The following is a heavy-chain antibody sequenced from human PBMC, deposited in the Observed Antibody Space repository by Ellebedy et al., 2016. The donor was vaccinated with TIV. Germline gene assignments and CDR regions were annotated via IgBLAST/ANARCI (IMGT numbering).Heavy chain of an antibody. CDR1: GFTFSSDA. Sequence: PGGSLRLSCAASGFTFSSDAMSTVLQALGKGLARVSAISGSGGSTYYADSVKVRFTISKDNSKNTLYLQMSSRRAEDTAMYYCARGRHRSRWYGAFDIWGQGTMVTVSS. V-gene: IGHV3-23*01. CDR3: ARGRHRSRWYGAFDI. CDR2: ISGSGGST. J-gene: IGHJ3*02. D-gene: IGHD6-13*01.